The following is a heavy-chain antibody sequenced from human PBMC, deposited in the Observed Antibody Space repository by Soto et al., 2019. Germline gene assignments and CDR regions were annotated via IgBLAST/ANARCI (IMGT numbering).Heavy chain of an antibody. V-gene: IGHV4-34*01. Sequence: WTWIRQSPGKGLEWIGDINHSGRVNYSPSLKSRVTISLGTSKNQFSLTLSAVTAADTAMYYCSTRAYDTNGYYRFDPWGQGTLVTVSS. J-gene: IGHJ5*01. CDR2: INHSGRV. CDR3: STRAYDTNGYYRFDP. D-gene: IGHD3-22*01.